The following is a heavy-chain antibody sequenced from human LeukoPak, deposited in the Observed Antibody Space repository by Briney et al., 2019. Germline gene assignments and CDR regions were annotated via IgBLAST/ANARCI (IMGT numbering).Heavy chain of an antibody. V-gene: IGHV1-24*01. CDR3: ATWARG. CDR1: GYGLTEIS. Sequence: ASVKVSCKVPGYGLTEISMHWVRQAPGKGLEWMGGFDPENVEAIYARNFQGRVTMTADSSTDIAYMELRSLKSEDTAVYYCATWARGWGQGTLVTVSS. J-gene: IGHJ4*02. CDR2: FDPENVEA.